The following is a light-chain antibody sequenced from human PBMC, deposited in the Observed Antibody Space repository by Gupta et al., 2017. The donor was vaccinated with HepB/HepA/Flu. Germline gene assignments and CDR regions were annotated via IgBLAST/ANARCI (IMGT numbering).Light chain of an antibody. Sequence: QSALTQPASVSGSPGQSITISCPGTSSDVGSYNLVSWYQQHPGKAPKLMIYEVSKRPSGVSNRFSGSKSGNTASLTISGLQAEDEAEYYCSSYAGSSTWVFGGGTKLTVL. CDR1: SSDVGSYNL. CDR2: EVS. J-gene: IGLJ3*02. V-gene: IGLV2-23*02. CDR3: SSYAGSSTWV.